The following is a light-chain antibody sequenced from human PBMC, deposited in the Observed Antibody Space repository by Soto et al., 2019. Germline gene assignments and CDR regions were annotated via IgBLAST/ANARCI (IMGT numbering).Light chain of an antibody. Sequence: QSVLTQPPSASGTPGQRVTISCSGSSSNIGSNTVNWYQQLPGTAPKLLIYSNNQRPSGVPDRFSGSKSGTSASLAISGLQSEDEADYYCAAWDDSLNAFCVFGTGTKVTVL. CDR2: SNN. CDR1: SSNIGSNT. V-gene: IGLV1-44*01. CDR3: AAWDDSLNAFCV. J-gene: IGLJ1*01.